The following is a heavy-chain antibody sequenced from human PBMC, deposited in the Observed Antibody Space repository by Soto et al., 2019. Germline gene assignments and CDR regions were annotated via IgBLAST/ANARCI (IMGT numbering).Heavy chain of an antibody. CDR3: AVSYNGINHEGPNAFY. V-gene: IGHV1-69*02. CDR1: GGTFSSYT. J-gene: IGHJ4*01. CDR2: IIPIIGKA. D-gene: IGHD3-10*01. Sequence: QVQLVKSGAEVKKPGSSVKVSCTASGGTFSSYTFIWVRQAPGQGLEWMGRIIPIIGKATSAQNFQGRVTITADKSTSTSILENSSLRDDDTAFYYCAVSYNGINHEGPNAFYWGRGTLVTVSS.